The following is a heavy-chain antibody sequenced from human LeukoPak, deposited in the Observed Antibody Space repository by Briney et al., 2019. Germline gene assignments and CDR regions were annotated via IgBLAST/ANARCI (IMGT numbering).Heavy chain of an antibody. V-gene: IGHV4-61*02. CDR3: ARGPYKYDGSGAFDI. J-gene: IGHJ3*02. CDR2: IYTSGST. CDR1: GDSISSGDYY. Sequence: SQTLSLTCTVSGDSISSGDYYWSWIRQPAGKGLEWIGRIYTSGSTNYNPSLKSRVTISVDTSKNQFSLKLTSVTAADTAVYYCARGPYKYDGSGAFDIWGQGTKVTVSS. D-gene: IGHD3-22*01.